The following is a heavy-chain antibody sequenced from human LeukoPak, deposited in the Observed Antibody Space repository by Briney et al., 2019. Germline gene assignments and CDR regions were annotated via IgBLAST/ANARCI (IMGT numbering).Heavy chain of an antibody. CDR1: GGSISSYY. CDR3: GYSSSSHFLAGIGK. CDR2: IYYSGST. J-gene: IGHJ4*02. D-gene: IGHD6-13*01. V-gene: IGHV4-59*01. Sequence: SETLSLTCTVSGGSISSYYWSWIRQPPGKGLEWIGYIYYSGSTNYNPSLKSRVTISADTSKNQFSLKLSSVTAAGTAVYYCGYSSSSHFLAGIGKWGQGTLVTVSS.